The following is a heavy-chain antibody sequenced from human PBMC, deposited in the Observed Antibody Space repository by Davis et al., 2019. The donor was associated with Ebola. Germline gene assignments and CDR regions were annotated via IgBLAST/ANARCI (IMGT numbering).Heavy chain of an antibody. CDR3: ARGLCSSTSCYLVGNPNAFDI. V-gene: IGHV1-3*01. CDR1: GYTFTSYA. J-gene: IGHJ3*02. Sequence: ASVQVSCKASGYTFTSYAMHWVRQAPGQRLEWMGWINAGNGNTKYSQKFQGRVTITRDTSASTAYMELSSLRSEDTAVYYCARGLCSSTSCYLVGNPNAFDIWGQGTMVTVSS. D-gene: IGHD2-2*01. CDR2: INAGNGNT.